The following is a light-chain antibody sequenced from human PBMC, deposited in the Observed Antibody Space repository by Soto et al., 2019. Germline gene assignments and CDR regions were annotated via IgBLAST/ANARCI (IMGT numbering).Light chain of an antibody. V-gene: IGLV2-23*01. J-gene: IGLJ2*01. CDR2: EGS. CDR1: SSDVGSYNL. CDR3: CSYAGSSTLDVV. Sequence: ALTQPASVSGSPGQSITLSCTGTSSDVGSYNLVSWYQQHPGKAPKLMIYEGSKRPSGVSNRFSGSKSGNTASLTISGLQAEDEADYYCCSYAGSSTLDVVFGGGTKLTVL.